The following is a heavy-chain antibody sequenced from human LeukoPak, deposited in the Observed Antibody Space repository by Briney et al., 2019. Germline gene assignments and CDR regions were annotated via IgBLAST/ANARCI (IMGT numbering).Heavy chain of an antibody. CDR1: GGSFSSYY. V-gene: IGHV4-4*07. CDR3: ARVAYSGYDYRGYFDY. Sequence: SETLSLTCTVSGGSFSSYYWSWIRQPAGKGLEWIGHIYTTGTTNYNPSLKSRVTISVDTSKNQFSLKLSSVTAADTAVFYCARVAYSGYDYRGYFDYWGQGTLVTVSS. J-gene: IGHJ4*02. CDR2: IYTTGTT. D-gene: IGHD5-12*01.